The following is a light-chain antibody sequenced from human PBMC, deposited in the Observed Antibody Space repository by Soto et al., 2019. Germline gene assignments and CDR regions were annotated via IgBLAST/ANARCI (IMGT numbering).Light chain of an antibody. CDR3: CSYAGSYTFV. V-gene: IGLV2-11*01. CDR2: EVT. CDR1: SSDVGDYNR. Sequence: QSVLTQPPSVSGSPGQSITISCTGTSSDVGDYNRVSWYQHHPGKAPKLMIFEVTNRPSGISDRFSGFKSGSTASLTISELQAEDEADYYCCSYAGSYTFVFGIGTKVTVL. J-gene: IGLJ1*01.